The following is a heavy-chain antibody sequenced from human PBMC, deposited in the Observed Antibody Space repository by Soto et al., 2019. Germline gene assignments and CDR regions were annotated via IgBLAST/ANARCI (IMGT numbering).Heavy chain of an antibody. CDR3: GRGHSAPDH. CDR1: GFSLSTYW. J-gene: IGHJ4*02. Sequence: EVQLVESGGGLVQPGGSLRLSCTVSGFSLSTYWMSWVRQAPGKELEWVANIIQDGTEKQYVDSVKGRFTISRDNAKNSLYPQMNGLRVEDTAVYYCGRGHSAPDHWGQGTLVTVSS. V-gene: IGHV3-7*01. CDR2: IIQDGTEK.